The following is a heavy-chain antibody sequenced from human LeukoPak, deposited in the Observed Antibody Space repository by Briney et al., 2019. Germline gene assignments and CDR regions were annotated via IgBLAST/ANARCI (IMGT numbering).Heavy chain of an antibody. D-gene: IGHD6-13*01. Sequence: KPSETLSLTCTVSGGSINSYYWNWIRQPPGKGLEWIGYIYYSGSTNYNPSLKSRLTISVDTSKNQFSLRLTSVTAADTAVYYCAREVAAAGTLWFDSWGRGTLVTVSS. J-gene: IGHJ5*01. CDR3: AREVAAAGTLWFDS. V-gene: IGHV4-59*01. CDR1: GGSINSYY. CDR2: IYYSGST.